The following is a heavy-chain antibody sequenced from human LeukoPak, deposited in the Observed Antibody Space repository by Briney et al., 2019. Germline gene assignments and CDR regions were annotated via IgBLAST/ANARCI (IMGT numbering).Heavy chain of an antibody. V-gene: IGHV3-33*01. CDR1: GFTFGSYV. CDR3: ARASETGIAAAGPGAYGMDV. Sequence: PGGSLRLSCAASGFTFGSYVMHWVRQAPGKGLEGVAVIWYDGSNKYYADSVKGRFTISRDNSKNTLYLEMNSLRAEDTAVYYCARASETGIAAAGPGAYGMDVWGQGTTVTVSS. D-gene: IGHD6-13*01. J-gene: IGHJ6*02. CDR2: IWYDGSNK.